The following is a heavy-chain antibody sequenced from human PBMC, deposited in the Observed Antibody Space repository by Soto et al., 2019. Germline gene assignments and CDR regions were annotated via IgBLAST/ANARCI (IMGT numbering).Heavy chain of an antibody. Sequence: SETLSLTCTVSGGSISSGDYCWSWIRQPPGKGLEWIGYIYYSGSTYYNPSLKSRVTISVDTSKNQFSLKLSSVTAADTAVYYCARDRVVIIPYYYYGMDVWGQGTTVTVSS. J-gene: IGHJ6*02. CDR3: ARDRVVIIPYYYYGMDV. CDR2: IYYSGST. V-gene: IGHV4-30-4*01. CDR1: GGSISSGDYC. D-gene: IGHD3-3*01.